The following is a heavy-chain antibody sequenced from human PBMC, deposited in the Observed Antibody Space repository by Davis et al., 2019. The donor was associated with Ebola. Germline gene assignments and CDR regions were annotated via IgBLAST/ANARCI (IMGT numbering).Heavy chain of an antibody. D-gene: IGHD3-9*01. Sequence: GESLKISCAASGFTFSSYAMHWVRQAPGKGLEWVAVISYDGSNKYYADSVKGRFTISRDNARNSLYLQMSSLRAEDTALYYCAKDRHHDILTGYFSDWGQGTLVTVSS. J-gene: IGHJ4*02. V-gene: IGHV3-30-3*01. CDR3: AKDRHHDILTGYFSD. CDR2: ISYDGSNK. CDR1: GFTFSSYA.